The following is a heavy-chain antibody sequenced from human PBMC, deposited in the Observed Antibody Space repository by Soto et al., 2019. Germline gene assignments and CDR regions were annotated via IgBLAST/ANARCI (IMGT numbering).Heavy chain of an antibody. CDR1: SASIDGNY. CDR3: ARDREAGWFDP. V-gene: IGHV4-59*01. Sequence: PSMTLSLTRSITSASIDGNYWRWIRQPPGKGLEWIGYIYYSGSTNYNPSLKSRVTISVDTSKNQFSLKLSSVTAADTAVYYCARDREAGWFDPWGQGTLVTVS. CDR2: IYYSGST. J-gene: IGHJ5*02.